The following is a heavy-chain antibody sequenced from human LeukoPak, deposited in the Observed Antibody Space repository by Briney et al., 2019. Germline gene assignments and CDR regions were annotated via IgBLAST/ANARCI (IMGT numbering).Heavy chain of an antibody. CDR2: IYYSGST. CDR3: AGTLIAVVNSGACDF. J-gene: IGHJ3*01. V-gene: IGHV4-59*01. Sequence: SETLSLTCTVSGGSISSYYWSWIRQPPGKGLEWIGHIYYSGSTSNNPSLKSRVTISVDTSKNQFSLKLASVTAADTAVYYCAGTLIAVVNSGACDFWGQGTMVTVSS. CDR1: GGSISSYY. D-gene: IGHD6-19*01.